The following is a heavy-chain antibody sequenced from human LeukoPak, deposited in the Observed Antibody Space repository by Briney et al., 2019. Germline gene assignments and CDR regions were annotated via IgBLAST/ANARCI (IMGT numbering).Heavy chain of an antibody. J-gene: IGHJ3*02. CDR2: ISAYNGNT. D-gene: IGHD1-26*01. V-gene: IGHV1-18*01. CDR3: ARDHFIVGATALAFDI. CDR1: GYTFTSYG. Sequence: ASVKVSCKASGYTFTSYGISWVRQAPGQGLEWMGWISAYNGNTNYAQKLQGRVTMTTDTSTSTAYMELRSLRSDDTAVYYCARDHFIVGATALAFDIWGHGTMVTVSS.